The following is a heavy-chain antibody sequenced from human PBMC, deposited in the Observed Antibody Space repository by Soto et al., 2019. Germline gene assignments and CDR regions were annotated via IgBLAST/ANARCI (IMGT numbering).Heavy chain of an antibody. D-gene: IGHD6-19*01. CDR1: GGSISSGGYS. Sequence: PSETLSLTCAVSGGSISSGGYSWSWIRQPPGKGLEWVGYIYHSGSTYYKPSLKRRVTISVDTSKNQFSLQLKSVTAADTALYYCARFSGSYYYAMDVWGQGSTVTVSS. CDR3: ARFSGSYYYAMDV. V-gene: IGHV4-30-2*01. CDR2: IYHSGST. J-gene: IGHJ6*02.